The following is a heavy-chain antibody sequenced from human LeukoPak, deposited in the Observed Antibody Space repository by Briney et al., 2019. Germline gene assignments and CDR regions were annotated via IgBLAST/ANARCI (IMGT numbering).Heavy chain of an antibody. CDR1: GITVSSNY. V-gene: IGHV3-53*01. CDR3: ARRSSGWYPYDAFDI. Sequence: HPGGSLRLSCAASGITVSSNYISWVRQAPGKGLEWVSVIYSGGSMYYADSVKGRFTLSRDNSKNTVYLQMNSLSVEDTAVYYCARRSSGWYPYDAFDIWGQGTMVTVSS. D-gene: IGHD6-19*01. J-gene: IGHJ3*02. CDR2: IYSGGSM.